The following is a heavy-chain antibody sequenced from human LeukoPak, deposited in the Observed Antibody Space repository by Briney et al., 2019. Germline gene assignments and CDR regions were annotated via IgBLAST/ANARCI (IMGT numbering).Heavy chain of an antibody. CDR3: AKDLRYYDSSGFPPFDY. CDR1: GFTFSDYY. J-gene: IGHJ4*02. V-gene: IGHV3-11*01. CDR2: ISSSGSTI. D-gene: IGHD3-22*01. Sequence: GGSLRLSCAASGFTFSDYYMSWIRQAPGKGLEWVSYISSSGSTIYYADSVKGRFTISRDNAKNSLYLQMNSLRAEDTAVYYCAKDLRYYDSSGFPPFDYWGQGTLVTVPS.